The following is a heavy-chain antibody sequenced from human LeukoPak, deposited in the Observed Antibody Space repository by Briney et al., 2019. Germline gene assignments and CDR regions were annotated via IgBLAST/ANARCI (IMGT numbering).Heavy chain of an antibody. CDR1: GFTFSSYS. V-gene: IGHV3-48*02. Sequence: PGGSLRLSCAASGFTFSSYSMNWVRQAPGKGLEWVSYISSSSSTIYYADSVKGRFTISRDNAKNSLYLQMNSLRDEDTAVYYCARDSSGYSSGWDLDHWGQGTLVTVSS. CDR3: ARDSSGYSSGWDLDH. D-gene: IGHD6-19*01. CDR2: ISSSSSTI. J-gene: IGHJ4*02.